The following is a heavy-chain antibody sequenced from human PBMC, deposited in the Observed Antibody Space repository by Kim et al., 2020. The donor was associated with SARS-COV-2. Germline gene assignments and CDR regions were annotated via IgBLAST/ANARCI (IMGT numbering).Heavy chain of an antibody. Sequence: GGSLRLSCAASGFTFSSYGMHWVRQPPGKGLEWVAVIWYDGSNKYYADSVKGRFTISRDNSKNTLYLQMNSLRAEDTAVYYCAREVLNNFDWFHYGMDVWGQGTTVTVSS. CDR1: GFTFSSYG. D-gene: IGHD3-9*01. CDR3: AREVLNNFDWFHYGMDV. CDR2: IWYDGSNK. J-gene: IGHJ6*02. V-gene: IGHV3-33*01.